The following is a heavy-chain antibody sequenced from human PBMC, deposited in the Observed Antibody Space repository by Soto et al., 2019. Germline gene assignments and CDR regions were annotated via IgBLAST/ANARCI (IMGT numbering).Heavy chain of an antibody. CDR3: ASSHAGAHITAAVH. D-gene: IGHD6-13*01. V-gene: IGHV1-2*04. CDR2: INPNSGGT. Sequence: ASVKVSCKASGYTFTGYYMHWVRQAPGQGLEWMGWINPNSGGTNYAQKFQGWVTMTRDTSISTAYMELSRLRSDDTAVYYCASSHAGAHITAAVHWGQGTLVTVSS. J-gene: IGHJ4*02. CDR1: GYTFTGYY.